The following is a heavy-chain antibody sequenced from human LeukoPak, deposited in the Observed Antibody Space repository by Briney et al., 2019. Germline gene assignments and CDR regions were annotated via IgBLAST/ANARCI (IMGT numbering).Heavy chain of an antibody. CDR2: ISGNGGGT. CDR3: ARGTKVIVVDNYFDY. J-gene: IGHJ4*02. D-gene: IGHD3-22*01. V-gene: IGHV3-23*01. Sequence: VGSLRLSCAASGFIFNNYAMSWVRQAPGKGLEWVSAISGNGGGTYYADSVKGRFTISRDNSKNTLYLQMNSLRVDDTAVFYCARGTKVIVVDNYFDYWGQGTLVTVSS. CDR1: GFIFNNYA.